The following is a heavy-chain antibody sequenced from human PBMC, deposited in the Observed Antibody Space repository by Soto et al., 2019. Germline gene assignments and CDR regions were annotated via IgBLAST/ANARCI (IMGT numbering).Heavy chain of an antibody. D-gene: IGHD2-2*02. Sequence: GSLRLSCAASGFTFSDYYMSWIRQAPGKGLEWVSYISGSGSYTNYADSVKGRFTISRDNAKTSLYLQMNSLRAEDTAVYFCARGSGYCDSSSCYTLDYWGQGTLVTVSS. CDR3: ARGSGYCDSSSCYTLDY. CDR2: ISGSGSYT. J-gene: IGHJ4*02. CDR1: GFTFSDYY. V-gene: IGHV3-11*05.